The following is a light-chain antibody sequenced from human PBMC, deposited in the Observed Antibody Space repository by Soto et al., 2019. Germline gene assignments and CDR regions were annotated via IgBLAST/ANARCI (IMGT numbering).Light chain of an antibody. V-gene: IGLV2-8*01. J-gene: IGLJ1*01. CDR1: SSDVGGYNY. CDR2: EVS. CDR3: SSYAGSTSV. Sequence: QSALTQPPSASGSPGQAVTISCTGTSSDVGGYNYVSWYQQHPGKAPQLMIYEVSKRPSGVPDRFSGSKSGSTASLTVSGLLAEDEADYYCSSYAGSTSVFGTGTKLTVL.